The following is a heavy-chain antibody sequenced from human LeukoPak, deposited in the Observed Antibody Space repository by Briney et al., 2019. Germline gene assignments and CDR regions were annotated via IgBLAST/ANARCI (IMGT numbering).Heavy chain of an antibody. CDR3: ATFPIGGASSRGLGFDY. D-gene: IGHD1-26*01. J-gene: IGHJ4*02. Sequence: GASVTVSCTVSGYTLTELSMHWVRQAPGKGLEWMGGFDPEDGGTIYAQKFQGRVTMTEDTSTDTAYMELSSLRSEDTAVYYCATFPIGGASSRGLGFDYWGQGTLVTVSS. V-gene: IGHV1-24*01. CDR1: GYTLTELS. CDR2: FDPEDGGT.